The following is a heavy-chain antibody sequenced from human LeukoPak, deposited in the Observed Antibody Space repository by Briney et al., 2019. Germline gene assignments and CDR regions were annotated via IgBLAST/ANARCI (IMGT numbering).Heavy chain of an antibody. CDR3: ARVYGDYSTGNFDY. CDR1: GFTFSSYS. J-gene: IGHJ4*02. CDR2: ISSSSSTI. Sequence: PGGSLRLSCAASGFTFSSYSMNWVRQAPGKGLEWVSYISSSSSTIYYADSVKGRFTISRDNAKNSLYLQMNSLRAEDTAVYYCARVYGDYSTGNFDYWGQGTLATVSS. V-gene: IGHV3-48*01. D-gene: IGHD4-17*01.